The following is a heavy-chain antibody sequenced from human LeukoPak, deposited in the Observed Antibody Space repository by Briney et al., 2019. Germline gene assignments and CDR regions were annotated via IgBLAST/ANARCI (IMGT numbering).Heavy chain of an antibody. J-gene: IGHJ4*02. CDR3: ARVRSSSGWPFFDY. CDR2: IYYSGST. D-gene: IGHD6-19*01. V-gene: IGHV4-59*01. Sequence: SETLSLTCTVSGGSISSYYWSWIRQPPGKGLEWIGYIYYSGSTNYNPSLKSRVTISVDTSKNQFSLKLSSVTPADTAVYYCARVRSSSGWPFFDYWGQGTLVTVSS. CDR1: GGSISSYY.